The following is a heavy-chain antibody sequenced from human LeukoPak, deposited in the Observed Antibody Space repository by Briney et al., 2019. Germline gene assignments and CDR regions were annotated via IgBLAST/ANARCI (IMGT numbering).Heavy chain of an antibody. CDR1: RFTFSSYA. D-gene: IGHD5-12*01. J-gene: IGHJ4*02. V-gene: IGHV3-30-3*01. Sequence: GGSLRLSCAASRFTFSSYAMHWVRQAPGKGLEWVAVISYDGSNKYYADSVKGRFTISRDNSKNMLYLQMNSLRAEDTAVYYCARDLVATYLYYFDYWGQGTLVTVSS. CDR3: ARDLVATYLYYFDY. CDR2: ISYDGSNK.